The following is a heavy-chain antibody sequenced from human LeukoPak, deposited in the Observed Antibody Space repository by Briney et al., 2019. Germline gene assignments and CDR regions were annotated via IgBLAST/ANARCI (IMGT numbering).Heavy chain of an antibody. J-gene: IGHJ4*02. D-gene: IGHD3-3*01. Sequence: SETLSLTCTVSGGSISSYYWSWIRQPPGKGLEWIGNIYNSGGTNYNPSLKSRVTISVDTSKNQFSLKLTSVTAADTAVYYCARVYRDDFWSGYSTHFDYWGQGTLVTVSS. CDR2: IYNSGGT. V-gene: IGHV4-59*01. CDR1: GGSISSYY. CDR3: ARVYRDDFWSGYSTHFDY.